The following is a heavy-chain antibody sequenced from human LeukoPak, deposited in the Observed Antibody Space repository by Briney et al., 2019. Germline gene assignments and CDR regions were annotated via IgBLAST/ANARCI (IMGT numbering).Heavy chain of an antibody. V-gene: IGHV4-39*01. D-gene: IGHD3-3*01. J-gene: IGHJ4*02. CDR2: IYQSGSGSS. CDR3: ASTLRFLPYRRFDY. Sequence: PETLSLTCSVSGGSIISSNYYWGWIRQPPGKGLEWIGSIYQSGSGSSYYNPSLKSRVTISGDTSKNQFPLRLNSVTATDTAVYYCASTLRFLPYRRFDYWGQGILVTVPS. CDR1: GGSIISSNYY.